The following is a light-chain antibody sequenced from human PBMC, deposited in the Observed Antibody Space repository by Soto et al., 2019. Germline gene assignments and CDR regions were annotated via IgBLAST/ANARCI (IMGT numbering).Light chain of an antibody. Sequence: EIVMTQSPATLSVSPGDIATLSCRASQSVSTNLAWSQQKPGKATRLLIYGASTRSTGVPASFSGSGSGTQFTLTISSLQSEDFAVYYCQQDNNWPPLTFGGGTKVEIE. CDR3: QQDNNWPPLT. CDR2: GAS. V-gene: IGKV3-15*01. J-gene: IGKJ4*01. CDR1: QSVSTN.